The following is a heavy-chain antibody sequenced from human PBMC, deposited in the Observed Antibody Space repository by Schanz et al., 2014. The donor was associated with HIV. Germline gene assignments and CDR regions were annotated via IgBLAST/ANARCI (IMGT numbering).Heavy chain of an antibody. CDR2: IWFDGRNK. Sequence: QVQLVESGGGLVQPGRSLRLSCAASGFTFSSYGMHWVRQAPGKGLEWVAVIWFDGRNKYYGDSVKGRFMISRDNSNNTLYLQMNSLRAEDTAVYFCTRGRFLERGGMDVWGQGTAVTVSS. V-gene: IGHV3-33*01. CDR3: TRGRFLERGGMDV. J-gene: IGHJ6*02. CDR1: GFTFSSYG. D-gene: IGHD3-3*01.